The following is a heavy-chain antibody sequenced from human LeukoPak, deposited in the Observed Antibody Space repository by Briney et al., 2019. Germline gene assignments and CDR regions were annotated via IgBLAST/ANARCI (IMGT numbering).Heavy chain of an antibody. J-gene: IGHJ6*03. CDR2: IYTSGST. CDR3: ARSVEGYCSGGSCYSYYYYMDV. V-gene: IGHV4-61*02. D-gene: IGHD2-15*01. CDR1: GGSISSGSYY. Sequence: SETLSLTCTVSGGSISSGSYYWSWIRQPAGKGLEWIGRIYTSGSTNYNPSLKSRVTISLDTSKNQFSLKLSSVTAADTAVYYCARSVEGYCSGGSCYSYYYYMDVWGKGTTVTVSS.